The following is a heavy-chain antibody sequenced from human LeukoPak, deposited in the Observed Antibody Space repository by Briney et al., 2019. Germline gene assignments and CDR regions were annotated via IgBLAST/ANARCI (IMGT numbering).Heavy chain of an antibody. Sequence: SQTLSLTCTVSGGSISSGGYYWGWIRQPPGKGLEWIGSIYHSGSTYYNPSLKSRVTISVDTSKNQFSLKLSSVTAADTAVYYCARDLPWREPPLTVTTPIPDWYFDLWGRGTLVTVSS. CDR1: GGSISSGGYY. CDR2: IYHSGST. CDR3: ARDLPWREPPLTVTTPIPDWYFDL. J-gene: IGHJ2*01. V-gene: IGHV4-39*07. D-gene: IGHD4-17*01.